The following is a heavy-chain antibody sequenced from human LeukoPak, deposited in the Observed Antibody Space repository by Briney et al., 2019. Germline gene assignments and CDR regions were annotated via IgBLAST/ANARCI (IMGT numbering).Heavy chain of an antibody. D-gene: IGHD3-10*01. CDR3: ARLTMVRGALNYFDY. Sequence: PSETLSLTCTVSGGSISSGSYYWSWIRQPAGKGLEWIGEINHSGSTYYNPSLKSRVTISVDTSKNQFSLKLSSVTAADTAVYYCARLTMVRGALNYFDYWGQGTLVTVSS. V-gene: IGHV4-39*01. CDR1: GGSISSGSYY. CDR2: INHSGST. J-gene: IGHJ4*02.